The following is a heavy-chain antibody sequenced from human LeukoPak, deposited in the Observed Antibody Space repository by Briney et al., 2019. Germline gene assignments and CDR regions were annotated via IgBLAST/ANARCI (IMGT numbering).Heavy chain of an antibody. V-gene: IGHV5-51*01. CDR1: GYSFDTYW. CDR3: ARRHDYGFFFYY. D-gene: IGHD4-17*01. J-gene: IGHJ4*02. Sequence: GESLHISCKTSGYSFDTYWIAWVSQMPGKGLEWMGNMNPGESVIRYSPTFQGQVTISVGKSTSTAYLQWSSLQPTDTAVYFCARRHDYGFFFYYWGQGSLITVSS. CDR2: MNPGESVI.